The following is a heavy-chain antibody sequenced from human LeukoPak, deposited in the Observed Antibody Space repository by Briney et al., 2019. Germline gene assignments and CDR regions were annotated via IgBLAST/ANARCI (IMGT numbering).Heavy chain of an antibody. CDR1: GFTFSSYS. Sequence: GGSLRLSCVASGFTFSSYSINWVRQAPGKGLEWISYISGSSSSIYYADSVKGRFTISRDNAKNSLYLQMNSLRAEDTAVYYCARYSGAYSGAFDIWGQGTTVTVSS. CDR2: ISGSSSSI. CDR3: ARYSGAYSGAFDI. V-gene: IGHV3-48*01. J-gene: IGHJ3*02. D-gene: IGHD1-26*01.